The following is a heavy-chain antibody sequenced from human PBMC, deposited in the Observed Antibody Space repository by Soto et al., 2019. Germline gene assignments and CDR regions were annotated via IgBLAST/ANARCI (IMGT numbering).Heavy chain of an antibody. D-gene: IGHD2-2*01. CDR3: ARGDVVVPAAAQYFQH. Sequence: ASVKVSCKASGYTFTGYYMHWVRQAPGQGLEWMGIINPSGGSTSYAQKFQGRVTMTRDTSTSTVYMELSSLRSEDTAVYYCARGDVVVPAAAQYFQHWGQGTPVTVSS. CDR1: GYTFTGYY. J-gene: IGHJ1*01. V-gene: IGHV1-46*03. CDR2: INPSGGST.